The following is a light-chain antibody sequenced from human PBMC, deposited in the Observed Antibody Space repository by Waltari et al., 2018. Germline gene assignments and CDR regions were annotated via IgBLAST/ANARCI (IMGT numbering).Light chain of an antibody. Sequence: QSALTQPASVSGSPGQSITISCTGTSSDVGGYNYVSWYQQHPGKAPKRMIYDVSKRPSGVSNRFSGSKSGNTASLTISGLQAEDEADYYCCSYAGSSLFGGGTKLTVL. J-gene: IGLJ2*01. CDR2: DVS. CDR3: CSYAGSSL. V-gene: IGLV2-23*02. CDR1: SSDVGGYNY.